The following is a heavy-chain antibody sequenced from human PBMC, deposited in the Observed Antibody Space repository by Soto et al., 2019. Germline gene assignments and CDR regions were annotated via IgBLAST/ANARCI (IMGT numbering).Heavy chain of an antibody. CDR3: ARSSYYYGMDV. CDR2: IYSGGST. J-gene: IGHJ6*02. Sequence: GGSLRLSCAASGFTVSSNYMSWVRQAPGKGLEWVSVIYSGGSTYYADSVKGRFTISRDNSKNTLYLQMNSLRAEDTAVYYCARSSYYYGMDVWGQGTTVTVSS. CDR1: GFTVSSNY. V-gene: IGHV3-53*01.